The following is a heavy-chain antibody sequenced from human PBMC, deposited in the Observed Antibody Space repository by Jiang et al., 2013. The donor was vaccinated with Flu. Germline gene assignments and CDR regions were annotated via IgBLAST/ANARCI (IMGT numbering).Heavy chain of an antibody. CDR2: IYYSGST. V-gene: IGHV4-59*01. CDR3: AREGRSSGRGGVDY. J-gene: IGHJ4*02. CDR1: GGSISSYY. Sequence: LLKPSETLSLTCTVSGGSISSYYWSWIRQPPGKGLEWIGYIYYSGSTNYNPSLKSRVTISVDTSKNQFSLKLSSVTAADTAVYYCAREGRSSGRGGVDYWGQGTLVTVSS. D-gene: IGHD6-19*01.